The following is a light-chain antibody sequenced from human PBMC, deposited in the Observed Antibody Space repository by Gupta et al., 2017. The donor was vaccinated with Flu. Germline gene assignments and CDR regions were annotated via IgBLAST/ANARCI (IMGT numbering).Light chain of an antibody. J-gene: IGKJ5*01. Sequence: DVVMTQSPLSLPVALGQAASISCRSSQSVVHIDGNTYVNWFQQRPGQSPRRLIYEASKRDSGVPDRFSGSASGTDFTLKISSVEAEDVGVYYCMQGTHAIAFGQGTRVEIK. CDR2: EAS. CDR1: QSVVHIDGNTY. CDR3: MQGTHAIA. V-gene: IGKV2-30*02.